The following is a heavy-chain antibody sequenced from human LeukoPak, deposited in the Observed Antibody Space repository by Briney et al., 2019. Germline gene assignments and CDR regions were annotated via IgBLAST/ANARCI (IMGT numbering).Heavy chain of an antibody. CDR1: GFTVSSNY. CDR3: AKDRPPRANGAFDY. D-gene: IGHD2-8*01. Sequence: GGSLRLSCAASGFTVSSNYMSWVRQAPGKGLEWVSAISGSGGSTYYADSVKGRFTISRDNSKNTLYLQMNSLRAEDTAVYYCAKDRPPRANGAFDYWGQGTLVTVSS. V-gene: IGHV3-23*01. CDR2: ISGSGGST. J-gene: IGHJ4*02.